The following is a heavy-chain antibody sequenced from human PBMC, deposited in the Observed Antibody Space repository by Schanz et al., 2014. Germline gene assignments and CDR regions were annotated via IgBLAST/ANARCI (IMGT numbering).Heavy chain of an antibody. Sequence: QVQLVQSGAEVRKPGSSVRVSCKASGGSLKDLTISWVRQAPGQGLEWMGWINVYNGDTKFAKTFQDRVTLTTDTSTSTAYMELRSLRSDDTAVYYCARNIIATARAYDIWGQGTMVTVSS. J-gene: IGHJ3*02. CDR3: ARNIIATARAYDI. V-gene: IGHV1-18*01. CDR1: GGSLKDLT. CDR2: INVYNGDT. D-gene: IGHD6-13*01.